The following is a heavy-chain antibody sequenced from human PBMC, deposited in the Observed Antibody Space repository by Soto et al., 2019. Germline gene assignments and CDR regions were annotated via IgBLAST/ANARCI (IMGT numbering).Heavy chain of an antibody. D-gene: IGHD5-18*01. CDR2: ISTSGGST. J-gene: IGHJ4*02. V-gene: IGHV3-23*01. Sequence: GGSLRLSCTGSGFTFSRYTMSWVRQTPGQGLEWVSVISTSGGSTYYADSVKGRFTISRDNSKNTLYLQMNSLRAEDTAVYYCAKGLSIQLWPSFDYWGQGTLVTVSS. CDR1: GFTFSRYT. CDR3: AKGLSIQLWPSFDY.